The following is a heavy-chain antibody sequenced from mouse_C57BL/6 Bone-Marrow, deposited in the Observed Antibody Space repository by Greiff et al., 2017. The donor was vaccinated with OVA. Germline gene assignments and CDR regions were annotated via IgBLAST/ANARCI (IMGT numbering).Heavy chain of an antibody. D-gene: IGHD1-1*01. Sequence: EVMLVESGGGLVQPGGSLKLSCAASGFTFSDYGMAWVRQAPRKGPAWVAFISNLAYSIYYADTVTGRFTISRENAKNTLYLEMSSLRSEDTAMYYCARQGLLRSPYAMDYWGQGTSVTVSS. CDR1: GFTFSDYG. CDR2: ISNLAYSI. V-gene: IGHV5-15*01. CDR3: ARQGLLRSPYAMDY. J-gene: IGHJ4*01.